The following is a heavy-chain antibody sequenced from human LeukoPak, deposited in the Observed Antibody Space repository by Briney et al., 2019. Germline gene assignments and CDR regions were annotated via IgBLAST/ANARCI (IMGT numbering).Heavy chain of an antibody. J-gene: IGHJ6*02. Sequence: GASVKVSCKASGYTFTGYYMHWVRQAPGQGLEWMGWINPNSGGTNYAQKFQGRVTMTRDTSISTAYMELSRLRSDDTAVYCCARDPKAPDSSGYYYYYYGMDVWGQGTTVTVSS. CDR2: INPNSGGT. V-gene: IGHV1-2*02. CDR1: GYTFTGYY. CDR3: ARDPKAPDSSGYYYYYYGMDV. D-gene: IGHD3-22*01.